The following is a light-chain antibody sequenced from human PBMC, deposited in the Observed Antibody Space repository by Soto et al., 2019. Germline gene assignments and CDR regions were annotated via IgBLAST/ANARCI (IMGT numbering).Light chain of an antibody. J-gene: IGKJ2*02. CDR3: QQSYSIPRT. CDR2: AAS. V-gene: IGKV1-39*01. CDR1: QSISTY. Sequence: DIQMTQSPSSLSASVGDRVTITCRASQSISTYLSWYQQKPGKDPNLRISAASSLQSGVPSTFSGSGSGTDFTLTISHLPPEDFANYYCQQSYSIPRTVGQGTKLEI.